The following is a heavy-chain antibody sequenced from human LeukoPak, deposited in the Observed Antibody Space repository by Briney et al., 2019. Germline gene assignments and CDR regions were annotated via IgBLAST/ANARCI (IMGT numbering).Heavy chain of an antibody. Sequence: GGSLRLSCAASGFTFSSYAMSWVRQAPGKGLEWVSAISGSGGSTYYADSVKGRFTISRDNSKNTLYLQMNSLRAEDTAVYYCARASREAVAGTSYAFDIWGQGTMVTVSS. J-gene: IGHJ3*02. CDR2: ISGSGGST. D-gene: IGHD6-19*01. CDR3: ARASREAVAGTSYAFDI. CDR1: GFTFSSYA. V-gene: IGHV3-23*01.